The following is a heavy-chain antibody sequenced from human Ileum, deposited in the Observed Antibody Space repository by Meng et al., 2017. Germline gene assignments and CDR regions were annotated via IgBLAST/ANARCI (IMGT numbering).Heavy chain of an antibody. D-gene: IGHD2/OR15-2a*01. V-gene: IGHV4-30-2*01. Sequence: HLQLQESGSGLVTSSQTLSLTCTVAGGSISSSAYSWTWIRQPPGKGLEWIGYIYQVGSTNYNPSLKSRVTIFVDTSKNQFSLKLTSVTAADTAVYYCASSTSGPELKDWGKG. J-gene: IGHJ4*02. CDR2: IYQVGST. CDR1: GGSISSSAYS. CDR3: ASSTSGPELKD.